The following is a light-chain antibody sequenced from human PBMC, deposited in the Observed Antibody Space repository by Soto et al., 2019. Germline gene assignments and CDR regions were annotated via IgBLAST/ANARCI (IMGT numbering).Light chain of an antibody. J-gene: IGKJ1*01. Sequence: EIVLTQSPATLPSSPGERATLSCRASQTVSNKLAWYQHKPGQAPRLLIYDTSNRATGIPARFSGSGSGTDFTLTISSLEPEDFAVYYCHQRKSWPRTFGQGTKVDIK. V-gene: IGKV3-11*01. CDR1: QTVSNK. CDR2: DTS. CDR3: HQRKSWPRT.